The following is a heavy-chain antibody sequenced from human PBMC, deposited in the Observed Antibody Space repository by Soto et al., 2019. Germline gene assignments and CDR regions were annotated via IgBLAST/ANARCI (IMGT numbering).Heavy chain of an antibody. CDR3: ARMYSSGWPLGGDAFDI. J-gene: IGHJ3*02. Sequence: SVKVSCKASGGTFSSYAISWVRQAPGQGLEWMGGIIPIFGTANYAQKFQGGVTITADESTSTAYMELSSLRSEDTAVYYCARMYSSGWPLGGDAFDIWGQGTMVTVSS. CDR1: GGTFSSYA. D-gene: IGHD6-19*01. CDR2: IIPIFGTA. V-gene: IGHV1-69*13.